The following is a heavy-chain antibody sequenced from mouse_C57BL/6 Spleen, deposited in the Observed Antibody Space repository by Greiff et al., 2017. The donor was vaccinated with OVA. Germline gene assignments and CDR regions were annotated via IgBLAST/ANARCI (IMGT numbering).Heavy chain of an antibody. V-gene: IGHV1-64*01. D-gene: IGHD1-1*01. CDR3: SRVITTVVATDFDS. CDR2: IHPISGST. J-gene: IGHJ1*03. Sequence: VQLQQPGAELVKPGASVKLSCKASGYTFTSYWMHWVKQRPGQGLEWIGLIHPISGSTNYNEKFKSKATLTVDKSSSTAYMQLSSLTSDDSAVYYCSRVITTVVATDFDSWGTGTTVTVAS. CDR1: GYTFTSYW.